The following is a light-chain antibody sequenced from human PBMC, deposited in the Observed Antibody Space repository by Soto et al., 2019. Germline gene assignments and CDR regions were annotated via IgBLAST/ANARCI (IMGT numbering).Light chain of an antibody. Sequence: LTQPRSVSGSPGQSVTIAFTGTSSDVGGYNYVSWYQQHPGKAPKLMIYDVSKRPSGVPDRFSGSKSGNTASLTISGLQAEDEADYYCCSYAGSSPYVFGTGTKVTVL. J-gene: IGLJ1*01. CDR3: CSYAGSSPYV. V-gene: IGLV2-11*01. CDR2: DVS. CDR1: SSDVGGYNY.